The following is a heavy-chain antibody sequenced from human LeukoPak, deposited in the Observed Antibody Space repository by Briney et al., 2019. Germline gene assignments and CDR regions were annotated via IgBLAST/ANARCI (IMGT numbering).Heavy chain of an antibody. Sequence: SVKVSCKASGYTFTSYGISWVRQAPGQGLEWMGGIIPIFGTANYAQKFQGRVTITADKSTGTAYMELGSLRSEDTAVYYCARDRSGYDRWWFDPWGQGTLVTVSS. J-gene: IGHJ5*02. CDR1: GYTFTSYG. CDR2: IIPIFGTA. V-gene: IGHV1-69*06. D-gene: IGHD5-12*01. CDR3: ARDRSGYDRWWFDP.